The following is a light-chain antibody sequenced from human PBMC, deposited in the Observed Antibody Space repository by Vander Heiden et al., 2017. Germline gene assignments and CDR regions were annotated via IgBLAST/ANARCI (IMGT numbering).Light chain of an antibody. CDR2: DAS. J-gene: IGKJ1*01. CDR1: QSVSSY. V-gene: IGKV3-11*01. CDR3: QQRSNWWT. Sequence: EIVLTQSPATLPLSPGERATLSCRASQSVSSYLAWYQQKPGQAPRLLIYDASNRATGIPARFSGSGSGTDFTLTSSSLEPEDFAVYYCQQRSNWWTFGQGTKVEIK.